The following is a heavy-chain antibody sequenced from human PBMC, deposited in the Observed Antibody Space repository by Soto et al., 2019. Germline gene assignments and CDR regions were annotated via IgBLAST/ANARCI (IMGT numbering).Heavy chain of an antibody. CDR1: GFTFSSYG. CDR2: ISYDGSNK. J-gene: IGHJ6*02. CDR3: AKDTYDSSGDGMDV. Sequence: GGSLRLYCAASGFTFSSYGMHWVRQAPGKGLEWVAVISYDGSNKYYADSVKGRFTISRDNSKNTLYLQMNSLRAEDTAVYYCAKDTYDSSGDGMDVWGQGTTVTVSS. D-gene: IGHD3-22*01. V-gene: IGHV3-30*18.